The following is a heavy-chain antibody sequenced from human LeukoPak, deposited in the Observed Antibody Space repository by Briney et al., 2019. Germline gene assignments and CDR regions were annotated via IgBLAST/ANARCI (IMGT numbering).Heavy chain of an antibody. CDR3: ARKPSYCSSTSCYGYYFDY. J-gene: IGHJ4*02. Sequence: SETLSLTCAVYGGSFSGYYWCWIRQPPGKGLEWIGEINHSGSTNYNPSLKSRVTISVDTSKNQFSLKLSSVTAADTAVYYCARKPSYCSSTSCYGYYFDYWGQGTLVTVSS. V-gene: IGHV4-34*01. CDR2: INHSGST. D-gene: IGHD2-2*01. CDR1: GGSFSGYY.